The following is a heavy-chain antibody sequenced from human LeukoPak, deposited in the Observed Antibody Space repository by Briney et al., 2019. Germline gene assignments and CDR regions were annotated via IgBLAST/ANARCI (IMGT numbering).Heavy chain of an antibody. Sequence: GGSLRLSCAASGFTVSSNYMSWVRQAPGKGLEWVSVIYSGGSTYYADPVKGRFTISRDNSKNTLYLQMNSLRAEDTAVYYCASGSGSYLQFDYWGQGTLVTVSS. CDR3: ASGSGSYLQFDY. J-gene: IGHJ4*02. CDR2: IYSGGST. D-gene: IGHD3-10*01. CDR1: GFTVSSNY. V-gene: IGHV3-53*01.